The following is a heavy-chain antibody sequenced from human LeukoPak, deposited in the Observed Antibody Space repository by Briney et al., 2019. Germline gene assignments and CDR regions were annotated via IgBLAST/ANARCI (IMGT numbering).Heavy chain of an antibody. J-gene: IGHJ4*02. Sequence: GGSLRLSCVVSGFTLRSYEMNWVRQAPGKGLEWVSAISGSGGSTYYADSVKGRFTISRDNSKNTLYLQMNSLRAEDTAVYYCAKRSHYYGSGSYYSQYYFDYWGQGTLVTVSS. CDR2: ISGSGGST. V-gene: IGHV3-23*01. CDR3: AKRSHYYGSGSYYSQYYFDY. CDR1: GFTLRSYE. D-gene: IGHD3-10*01.